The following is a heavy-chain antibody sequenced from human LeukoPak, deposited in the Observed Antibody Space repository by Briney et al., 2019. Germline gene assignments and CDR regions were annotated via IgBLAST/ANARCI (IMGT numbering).Heavy chain of an antibody. D-gene: IGHD6-13*01. CDR3: ARDPLIAAAGSNWFDP. V-gene: IGHV1-69*04. J-gene: IGHJ5*02. Sequence: SVKVSCKASGGTFSSYAISWVRQAPGQGLEWMGRIIPILGIANYAQKFQGRVTITADKSTSTAYMELSSLRSEDTAVYYCARDPLIAAAGSNWFDPWGQGTRVTVSS. CDR1: GGTFSSYA. CDR2: IIPILGIA.